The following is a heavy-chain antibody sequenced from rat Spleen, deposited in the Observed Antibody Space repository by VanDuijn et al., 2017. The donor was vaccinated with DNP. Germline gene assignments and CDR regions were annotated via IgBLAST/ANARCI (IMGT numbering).Heavy chain of an antibody. CDR3: TRALTDSPYWYFDF. Sequence: QVQLKESGPGLVQPSQTLSLTCTVSGFSLTSYNVHWVRQPPGKGLEWMGRMRYNGDTSYNSALKSRLSISRDTSKNQVFLKMNSLQTDDTGTYYCTRALTDSPYWYFDFWGPGTMVTVSS. CDR2: MRYNGDT. D-gene: IGHD1-6*01. CDR1: GFSLTSYN. V-gene: IGHV2-63*01. J-gene: IGHJ1*01.